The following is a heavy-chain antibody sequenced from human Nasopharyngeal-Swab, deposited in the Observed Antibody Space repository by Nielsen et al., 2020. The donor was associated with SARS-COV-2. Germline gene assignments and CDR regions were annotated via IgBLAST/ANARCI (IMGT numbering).Heavy chain of an antibody. J-gene: IGHJ4*02. Sequence: GGSLRLSCAASGFTFSSYSMNWVRQAPGKGLEWVSYISSSSTIYYADSVKGRFTISRDNAKNSLYLQMNSLRAEDTAVYYCAREGRWELPVPFDYWGQGTLVTVSS. CDR2: ISSSSTI. V-gene: IGHV3-48*04. CDR3: AREGRWELPVPFDY. D-gene: IGHD1-26*01. CDR1: GFTFSSYS.